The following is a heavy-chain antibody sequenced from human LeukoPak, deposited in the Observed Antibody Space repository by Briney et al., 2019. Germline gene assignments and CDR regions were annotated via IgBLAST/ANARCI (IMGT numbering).Heavy chain of an antibody. Sequence: PGGSLRLSCAASGFTFDDFAMHWVRQAPGKGLVWVSRINSDGSSTIYADSVKGRFTISRDNAKNTLYLQMNSLRAEDTAVYYCARDREGASDYWGQGTLVTVSS. D-gene: IGHD1-26*01. J-gene: IGHJ4*02. CDR1: GFTFDDFA. CDR2: INSDGSST. CDR3: ARDREGASDY. V-gene: IGHV3-74*01.